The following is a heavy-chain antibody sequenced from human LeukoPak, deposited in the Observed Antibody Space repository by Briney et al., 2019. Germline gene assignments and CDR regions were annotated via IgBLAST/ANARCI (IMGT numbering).Heavy chain of an antibody. J-gene: IGHJ4*02. Sequence: GGSLRLSCAAPGFTFSNCWMHWVRQAPGKGLVWVSRINNDGSSTTYADSVRGRFTISRDNAKSTLYLQMNSLRAEDTAVYYCARVAYSSAWYIDYWGQGTLVTVSS. D-gene: IGHD6-19*01. CDR2: INNDGSST. CDR3: ARVAYSSAWYIDY. V-gene: IGHV3-74*01. CDR1: GFTFSNCW.